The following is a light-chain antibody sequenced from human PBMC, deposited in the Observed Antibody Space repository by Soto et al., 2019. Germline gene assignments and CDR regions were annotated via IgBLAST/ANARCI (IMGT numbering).Light chain of an antibody. CDR3: QQYNNSLRA. Sequence: EILLTQSPGTLSLSPGERATLSCRASQSVSSSYLAWHQQKPGQPPRLLIYGASSRATGIPDRLSGSGSGTEFTLTISSLESEDFAVYYCQQYNNSLRAFGQGTKVDVK. CDR2: GAS. V-gene: IGKV3-20*01. J-gene: IGKJ1*01. CDR1: QSVSSSY.